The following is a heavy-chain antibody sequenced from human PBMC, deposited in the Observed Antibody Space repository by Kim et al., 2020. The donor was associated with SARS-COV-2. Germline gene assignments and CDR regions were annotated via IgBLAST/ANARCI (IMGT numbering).Heavy chain of an antibody. CDR3: AAIFGAHLAIRTQGYYYG. CDR1: GFTFGDYA. Sequence: GGSLRLSCAASGFTFGDYAMHWVRHAPGKGLEWVSGISWNSGSKGYADSVKGRITISRDNAKNSLYLQMNRLRAEDTSLYYVAAIFGAHLAIRTQGYYYG. J-gene: IGHJ6*01. D-gene: IGHD3-3*01. CDR2: ISWNSGSK. V-gene: IGHV3-9*01.